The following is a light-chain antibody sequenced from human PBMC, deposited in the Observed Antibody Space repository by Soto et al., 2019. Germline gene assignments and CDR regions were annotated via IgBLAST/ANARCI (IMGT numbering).Light chain of an antibody. CDR3: QQRSNWPPT. Sequence: EIVLTQSPATLSLSPGERATLSCRASQSVSSYLAWYQQKPGQAPRLLIYDASHRATAIPARFSGSGSGTDFTLTISSLEPEDFAVYYSQQRSNWPPTFGGGTKVEIK. V-gene: IGKV3-11*01. J-gene: IGKJ4*01. CDR2: DAS. CDR1: QSVSSY.